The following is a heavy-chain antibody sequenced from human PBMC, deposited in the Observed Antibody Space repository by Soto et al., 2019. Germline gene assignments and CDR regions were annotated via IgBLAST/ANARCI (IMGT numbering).Heavy chain of an antibody. CDR2: IWHDGSNK. D-gene: IGHD2-15*01. CDR1: GFTFSRXX. V-gene: IGHV3-33*01. Sequence: QVQLVESGGGVVQPGKSLRLSCAASGFTFSRXXXXXXXXXXXXXXXWVTVIWHDGSNKYYADSVKGRFTISRDNSKXXXXXXXXXXXXXXXXXXYXASDPGGNCYFCLDYWGQGTLVTVSS. CDR3: ASDPGGNCYFCLDY. J-gene: IGHJ4*02.